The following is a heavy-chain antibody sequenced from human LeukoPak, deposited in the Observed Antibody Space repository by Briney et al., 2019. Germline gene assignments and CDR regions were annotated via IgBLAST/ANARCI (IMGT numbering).Heavy chain of an antibody. Sequence: SETLSLTCTVSGGSISSYYWSWIRQPPGKGLEWIGYIYYSGSTNYNPSLKSRVTISVDTSKNQFSLKLSSVTAADTAVYYCAREGGNGDYGFHYYYMDVWGKGTTVTVSS. CDR3: AREGGNGDYGFHYYYMDV. J-gene: IGHJ6*03. V-gene: IGHV4-59*01. CDR1: GGSISSYY. D-gene: IGHD4-17*01. CDR2: IYYSGST.